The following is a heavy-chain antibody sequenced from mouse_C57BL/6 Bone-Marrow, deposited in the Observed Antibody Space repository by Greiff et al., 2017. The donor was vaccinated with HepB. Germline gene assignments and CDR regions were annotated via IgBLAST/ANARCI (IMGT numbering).Heavy chain of an antibody. CDR1: GYTFTNYW. V-gene: IGHV1-63*01. J-gene: IGHJ1*03. CDR2: IYPGGGYT. D-gene: IGHD2-3*01. CDR3: ARRWLLLYFDV. Sequence: QVQLQQSGAELVRPGTSVKMSCKASGYTFTNYWIGWAKQRPGHGLEWIGDIYPGGGYTNYNEKFKGKATLTADKSSSTAYMQFSSLTSEDAAIYYCARRWLLLYFDVWGTGTTVTVSS.